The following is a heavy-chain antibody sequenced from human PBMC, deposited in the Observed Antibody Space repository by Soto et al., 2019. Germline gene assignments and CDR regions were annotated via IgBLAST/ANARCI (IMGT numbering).Heavy chain of an antibody. J-gene: IGHJ6*03. Sequence: GASVKVSCKASGYTFTSYDINWVRQATGQGLEWMGWMNPNSGNTGYAQKFQGRVTMTRNTSISTAYMELSSLRSEDTAVYYCARPWFGYPNYYYYYYMDVWGKGTTVTVSS. CDR1: GYTFTSYD. V-gene: IGHV1-8*01. D-gene: IGHD3-10*01. CDR2: MNPNSGNT. CDR3: ARPWFGYPNYYYYYYMDV.